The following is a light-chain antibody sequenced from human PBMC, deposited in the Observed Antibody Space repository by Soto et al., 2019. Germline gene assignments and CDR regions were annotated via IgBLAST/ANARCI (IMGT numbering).Light chain of an antibody. CDR3: SSYTRGSTYV. J-gene: IGLJ1*01. CDR2: EVT. V-gene: IGLV2-14*01. Sequence: QAALTQPASVSAAPGQSIAISCSGTSSDVGAYDYVSWYQHHPGKAPKLIIYEVTDRPSGVSNRFSASKSGNTASLTISGLQAEDEADYYCSSYTRGSTYVFGTGTTLTVL. CDR1: SSDVGAYDY.